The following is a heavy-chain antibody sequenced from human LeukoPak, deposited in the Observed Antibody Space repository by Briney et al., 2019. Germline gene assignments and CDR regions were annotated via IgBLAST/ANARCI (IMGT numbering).Heavy chain of an antibody. D-gene: IGHD4/OR15-4a*01. CDR3: ARDDDGGFDY. CDR2: ISSSSSYI. V-gene: IGHV3-21*01. CDR1: GFSFTTYW. J-gene: IGHJ4*02. Sequence: GGSLRLSCAASGFSFTTYWMGWVRRAPGKGLEWVSSISSSSSYIYYADSVKGRFTISRDNAKNSLYLQMNSLRAEDTAVYYCARDDDGGFDYWGQGTLVTVSS.